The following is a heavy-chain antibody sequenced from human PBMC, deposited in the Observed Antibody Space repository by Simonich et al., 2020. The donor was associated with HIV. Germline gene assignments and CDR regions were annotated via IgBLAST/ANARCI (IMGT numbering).Heavy chain of an antibody. CDR2: ISWNSGSI. J-gene: IGHJ4*02. D-gene: IGHD6-6*01. V-gene: IGHV3-9*03. CDR3: AKDRYSSSSGSFDY. Sequence: EVQLVESGGGLVQPGRSLGLSCSASGFTFDDYAMQWVRQVQGKGREGVSGISWNSGSIGNADSVKGRFTISRDNAKNALYLQMNSLRAEDMALYYCAKDRYSSSSGSFDYWGQGTLVTVSS. CDR1: GFTFDDYA.